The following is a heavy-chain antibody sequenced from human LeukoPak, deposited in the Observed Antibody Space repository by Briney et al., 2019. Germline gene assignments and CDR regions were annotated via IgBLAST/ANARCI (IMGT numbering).Heavy chain of an antibody. CDR1: GFTFDDYG. Sequence: GGSLILSCAASGFTFDDYGMSWGRPAPGKGLEWVSGINWNGSSTGYAASVKGRFTISRYNAKNSLYLQMNSLRAEDTALYYCARAMREITIFGVVNAFDIWGQGTMVTVSS. CDR3: ARAMREITIFGVVNAFDI. D-gene: IGHD3-3*01. CDR2: INWNGSST. V-gene: IGHV3-20*04. J-gene: IGHJ3*02.